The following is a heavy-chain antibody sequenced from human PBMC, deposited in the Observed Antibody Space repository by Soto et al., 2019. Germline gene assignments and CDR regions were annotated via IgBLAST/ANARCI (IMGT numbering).Heavy chain of an antibody. CDR3: AIAIPLLDAFDI. Sequence: EVQLVESGGGVVRPGGSLRLSCAASGFTFDDYGMSWVRQAPGKGLEWVSGINWNGGSTGYADSAKGRFTISRDNAKNSLYLQMNSLRAEDTALYHCAIAIPLLDAFDIWGQGTMVTVSS. J-gene: IGHJ3*02. D-gene: IGHD2-21*01. CDR1: GFTFDDYG. CDR2: INWNGGST. V-gene: IGHV3-20*01.